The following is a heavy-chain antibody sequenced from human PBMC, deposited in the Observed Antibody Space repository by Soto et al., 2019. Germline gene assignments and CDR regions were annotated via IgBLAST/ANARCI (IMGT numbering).Heavy chain of an antibody. Sequence: SGGSLRLSCAASGFTVSSNYMSWVRQAPGKGLEWVSVIYSGGSTYYADSVKGRFTISRDNSKNTLYLQMNSLRAEDTAVYYCARGQNTTPHLYAYYFDYWGQGTLVTVSS. J-gene: IGHJ4*02. CDR1: GFTVSSNY. CDR3: ARGQNTTPHLYAYYFDY. V-gene: IGHV3-53*01. D-gene: IGHD1-26*01. CDR2: IYSGGST.